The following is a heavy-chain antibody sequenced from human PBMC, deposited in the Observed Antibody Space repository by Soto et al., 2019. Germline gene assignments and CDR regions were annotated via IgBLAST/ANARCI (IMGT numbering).Heavy chain of an antibody. CDR3: ARDNGMAGSFDP. V-gene: IGHV3-48*02. Sequence: EVQVVESGGGLVQPGGSLRLSCEASGFTFSSYSMNWVRQAPGKGLEWVSHISIGSTTIFYADSVKGRFTISRDNAKNSLYLQMNSLRDEDTAVYYCARDNGMAGSFDPWGQGTLVTVSS. CDR2: ISIGSTTI. D-gene: IGHD2-8*01. CDR1: GFTFSSYS. J-gene: IGHJ5*02.